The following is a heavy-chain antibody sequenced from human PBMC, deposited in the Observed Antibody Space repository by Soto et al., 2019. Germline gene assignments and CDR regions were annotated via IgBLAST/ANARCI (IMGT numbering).Heavy chain of an antibody. J-gene: IGHJ6*03. CDR3: AKGGTQDIVVVVAADMDV. D-gene: IGHD2-15*01. CDR1: GFTFSSYA. Sequence: GGSLRLSCAASGFTFSSYAMSWVRQAPGKGLEWVSAISGSGGSTYYADSVKGRFTISRDNSKNTLYLQMNSLRAEDTAVYYCAKGGTQDIVVVVAADMDVWGKGTTVTSP. V-gene: IGHV3-23*01. CDR2: ISGSGGST.